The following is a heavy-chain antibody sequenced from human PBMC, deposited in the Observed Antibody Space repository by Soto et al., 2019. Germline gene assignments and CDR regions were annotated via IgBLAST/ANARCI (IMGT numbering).Heavy chain of an antibody. D-gene: IGHD1-26*01. V-gene: IGHV1-69*13. CDR2: IIPIFGTA. CDR3: ARDLQLGATSAFDI. CDR1: GGTFSTYA. J-gene: IGHJ3*02. Sequence: SVKVSCKASGGTFSTYAISWVRQAPGQGLEWMGGIIPIFGTANYAQKFQGRVTITADESTTTAYMELSSLRSEDTAVYYCARDLQLGATSAFDIWGQGTLVTVSS.